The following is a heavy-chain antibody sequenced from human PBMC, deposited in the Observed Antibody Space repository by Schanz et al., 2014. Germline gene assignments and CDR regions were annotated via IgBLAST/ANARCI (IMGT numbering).Heavy chain of an antibody. CDR3: ARLGTGMAVAGSVIDSYYYYMDV. CDR1: GYTFTDYG. D-gene: IGHD6-19*01. Sequence: QVQVVQSGAEVKKPGASVKVSCKASGYTFTDYGVIWVRQAPGQGLEWMGWISTSNGNTNYAQKFQGRVTMTRNTSISTAYMELSSLRSEDTAVYYCARLGTGMAVAGSVIDSYYYYMDVWGEGTTVTVSS. V-gene: IGHV1-18*01. CDR2: ISTSNGNT. J-gene: IGHJ6*03.